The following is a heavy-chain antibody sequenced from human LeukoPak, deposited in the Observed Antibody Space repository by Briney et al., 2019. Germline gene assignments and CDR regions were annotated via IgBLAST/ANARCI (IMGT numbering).Heavy chain of an antibody. CDR3: ARDLYDFWSGYSNWFDP. J-gene: IGHJ5*02. CDR1: GFTFSSYS. V-gene: IGHV3-21*01. Sequence: GGSLRLSCAASGFTFSSYSMNWVRQAPGKGLEWVSSISSSSSYIYYADSVKGRFTISRDNAKNSLYLQMNSLRAEDTAVYYCARDLYDFWSGYSNWFDPWGQGTLVTVSS. D-gene: IGHD3-3*01. CDR2: ISSSSSYI.